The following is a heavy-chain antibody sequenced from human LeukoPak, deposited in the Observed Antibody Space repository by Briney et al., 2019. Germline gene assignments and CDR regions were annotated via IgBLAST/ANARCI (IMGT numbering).Heavy chain of an antibody. CDR1: GDSVSSNSAA. J-gene: IGHJ4*02. D-gene: IGHD3-16*01. CDR3: ARVRWGVVRSHFDY. CDR2: TYYRSKWYS. Sequence: SQTLSLTCAISGDSVSSNSAAWNWIRQSPSRGLEWPGRTYYRSKWYSDYAVPVKSRITINPDTSKNQFSLQLNSVTPGDTAVYYCARVRWGVVRSHFDYWGQGTLVTVSS. V-gene: IGHV6-1*01.